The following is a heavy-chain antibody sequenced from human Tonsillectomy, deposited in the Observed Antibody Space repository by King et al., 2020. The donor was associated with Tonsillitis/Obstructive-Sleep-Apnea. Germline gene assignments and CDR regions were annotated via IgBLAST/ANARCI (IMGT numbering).Heavy chain of an antibody. CDR3: AREVIVVVPAAMPLVFD. Sequence: VQLVESGGGLVQPGGSLRLSCAASGFTFSSYWMHWVRQAPGKGLVWVSRINSDGSSTSYADSVKGRFTISRDNAKNTLYLQMNSLRAEDTAVYYCAREVIVVVPAAMPLVFDWGQGTLVTVSS. J-gene: IGHJ4*02. CDR1: GFTFSSYW. V-gene: IGHV3-74*01. D-gene: IGHD2-2*01. CDR2: INSDGSST.